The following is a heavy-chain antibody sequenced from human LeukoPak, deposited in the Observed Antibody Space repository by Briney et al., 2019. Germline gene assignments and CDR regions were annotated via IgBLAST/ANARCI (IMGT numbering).Heavy chain of an antibody. D-gene: IGHD3-22*01. CDR2: IYYCGST. CDR3: ARVSEVYFYDSSGYIDY. J-gene: IGHJ4*02. CDR1: GYSISSGYY. V-gene: IGHV4-38-2*02. Sequence: SETLSLTCTVSGYSISSGYYWGWIRQPPGKGLEWIGSIYYCGSTYYNPSLKSRVTISVDTSKNQFPLKLSSVTAADTAVYYCARVSEVYFYDSSGYIDYWGQGTLVTVSS.